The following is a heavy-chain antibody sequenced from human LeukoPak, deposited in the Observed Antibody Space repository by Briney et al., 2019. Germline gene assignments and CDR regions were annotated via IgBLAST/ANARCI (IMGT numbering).Heavy chain of an antibody. CDR1: GYTFTSYA. CDR3: ARDSYSSGWYPYYYMDV. V-gene: IGHV1-3*03. D-gene: IGHD6-19*01. J-gene: IGHJ6*03. Sequence: ASVKVSCKASGYTFTSYAMHWVRQAPGQRLEWMGWINAGSGNTKYSQEFQGRVIITRDTSASTAYMELSSLRSDDMAVYYCARDSYSSGWYPYYYMDVWGKGTTVTVSS. CDR2: INAGSGNT.